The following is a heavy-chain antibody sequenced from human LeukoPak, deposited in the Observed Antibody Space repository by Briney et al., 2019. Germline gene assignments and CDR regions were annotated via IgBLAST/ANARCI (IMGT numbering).Heavy chain of an antibody. Sequence: PSETLSLTCTVSGGSMNNYYWSWIRQTPGKGLEWIGYIYYSGSTNYNPSLQGRVILSVDTSKNQFSLKMTSVTAADTAVYYCARDPIVGAVNYWGQGTLVTVSS. CDR2: IYYSGST. J-gene: IGHJ4*02. CDR3: ARDPIVGAVNY. V-gene: IGHV4-59*01. CDR1: GGSMNNYY. D-gene: IGHD1-26*01.